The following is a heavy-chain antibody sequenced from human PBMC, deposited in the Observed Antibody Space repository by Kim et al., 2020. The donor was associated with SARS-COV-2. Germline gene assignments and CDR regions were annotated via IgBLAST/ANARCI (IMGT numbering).Heavy chain of an antibody. J-gene: IGHJ5*01. Sequence: GGSLRLSCVASGFIFSKYGMAWVRQAPGKGLEWVSSIRTTGVSTYYADSVKGRFTISRDDSKNTVYLQMDSLRAEDTAVYYCAKDMEYYFDNDGRDSWGLGTLVTVSS. CDR2: IRTTGVST. CDR1: GFIFSKYG. D-gene: IGHD3-22*01. CDR3: AKDMEYYFDNDGRDS. V-gene: IGHV3-23*01.